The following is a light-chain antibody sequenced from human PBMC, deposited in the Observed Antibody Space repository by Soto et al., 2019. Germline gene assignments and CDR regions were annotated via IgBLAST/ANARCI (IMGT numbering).Light chain of an antibody. CDR1: RTVRSNY. J-gene: IGKJ3*01. Sequence: EILLTQSPGTLSLSPGERATLSCRASRTVRSNYLVWYQQKFGQAPRLLIYRASSGANGIPDRFSGSGSGTHFTLTISRLEPEDFAVYYCQQYGIVFGPGTKVDIK. V-gene: IGKV3-20*01. CDR3: QQYGIV. CDR2: RAS.